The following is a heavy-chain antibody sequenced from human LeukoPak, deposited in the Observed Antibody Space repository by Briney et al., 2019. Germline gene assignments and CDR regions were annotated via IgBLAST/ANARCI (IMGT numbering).Heavy chain of an antibody. J-gene: IGHJ4*02. V-gene: IGHV1-18*01. CDR3: ATIILAAAGTPFDY. Sequence: ASVKVSCKASGYTFTSYGISWVRQAPGQGLEWMGWISAYNGNTNYAQKLQGRVTMTTDTSTSTAYMELRSLRSDDTVVYYCATIILAAAGTPFDYWGQGTLVTVSS. D-gene: IGHD6-13*01. CDR2: ISAYNGNT. CDR1: GYTFTSYG.